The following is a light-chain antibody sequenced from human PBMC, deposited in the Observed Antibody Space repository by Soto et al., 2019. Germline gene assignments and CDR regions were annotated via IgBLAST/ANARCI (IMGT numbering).Light chain of an antibody. CDR3: SSYTSSSTTLV. V-gene: IGLV2-14*01. CDR1: SSDVGSYNY. CDR2: DVN. J-gene: IGLJ1*01. Sequence: QSALTQPASVSGSPGQSITISCTGTSSDVGSYNYVSWYQQHPGKVPKLMIYDVNNRPSGVSNRFSGSKSGNTASLTISGLQAEDESDYYCSSYTSSSTTLVFGTGTKVTVL.